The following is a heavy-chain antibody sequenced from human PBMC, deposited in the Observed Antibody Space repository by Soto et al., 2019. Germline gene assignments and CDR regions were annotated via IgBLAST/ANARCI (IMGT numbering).Heavy chain of an antibody. J-gene: IGHJ4*02. CDR3: ARGTVPFDS. Sequence: QVQLVESGGGVVQPGRSLRLSCAASGFTFSTYGIHWVRQAPGKGLEWVAVIWYAGSNKYYADSVKGRVTISRDNSKNTLYLQMTSLRAEDTAVYYCARGTVPFDSWGQGTLVTVSS. V-gene: IGHV3-33*01. CDR1: GFTFSTYG. D-gene: IGHD4-17*01. CDR2: IWYAGSNK.